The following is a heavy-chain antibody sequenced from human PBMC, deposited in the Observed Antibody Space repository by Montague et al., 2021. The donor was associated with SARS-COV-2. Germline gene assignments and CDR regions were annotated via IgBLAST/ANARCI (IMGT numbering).Heavy chain of an antibody. Sequence: SETLSLTCTVSGGSISSSSYYWGWIRQPPGKGLEWIGSIYYSGSTYYNPPLKSRVTISVDTSKNQFSLKLSSVAAADTAVYYCASPTYYYDSSGSDAFDIWGQGTMVTVSS. CDR3: ASPTYYYDSSGSDAFDI. V-gene: IGHV4-39*01. D-gene: IGHD3-22*01. CDR2: IYYSGST. CDR1: GGSISSSSYY. J-gene: IGHJ3*02.